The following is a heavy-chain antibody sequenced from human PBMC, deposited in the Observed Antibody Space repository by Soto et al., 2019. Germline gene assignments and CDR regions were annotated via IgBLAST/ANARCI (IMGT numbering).Heavy chain of an antibody. CDR3: ARLGYCSSTSCYESWCDP. CDR2: IIPIFGTA. V-gene: IGHV1-69*13. Sequence: SVKVCCKASGGTFSSYAISWVRQAPGQGLEWMGGIIPIFGTANYAQKFQGRVTITADESTSTAYMELSSLRSEDTAVYYCARLGYCSSTSCYESWCDPWGQGTLVTV. D-gene: IGHD2-2*01. J-gene: IGHJ5*02. CDR1: GGTFSSYA.